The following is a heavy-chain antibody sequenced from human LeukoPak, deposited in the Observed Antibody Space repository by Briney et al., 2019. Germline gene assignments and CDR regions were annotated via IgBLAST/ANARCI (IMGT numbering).Heavy chain of an antibody. CDR3: ASGDFRRAFDI. CDR1: GFTFDDYG. CDR2: IKQDGSEK. D-gene: IGHD3-3*01. V-gene: IGHV3-7*01. Sequence: GGSLRLSCAASGFTFDDYGMSWVRQAPGKGLEWVANIKQDGSEKYYVDSVKGRFTISRDNAKNSLYLQMNSLRAEDTAVYYCASGDFRRAFDIWGQGTMVTVSS. J-gene: IGHJ3*02.